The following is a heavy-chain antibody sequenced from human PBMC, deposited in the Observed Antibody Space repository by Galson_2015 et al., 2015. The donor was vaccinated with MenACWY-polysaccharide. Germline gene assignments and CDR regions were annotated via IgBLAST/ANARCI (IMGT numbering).Heavy chain of an antibody. Sequence: SLRLSCAAAGFTFSSYAMSWVRQAPGRGLEWVSSMSGSGGSTYYGDSVKGRFTISRDNSKNTLYLQMKSLRAEDTAIYYCARLSGYTYRSPYYSDYWGQGTLVTVSS. D-gene: IGHD5-12*01. CDR1: GFTFSSYA. CDR3: ARLSGYTYRSPYYSDY. V-gene: IGHV3-23*01. J-gene: IGHJ4*02. CDR2: MSGSGGST.